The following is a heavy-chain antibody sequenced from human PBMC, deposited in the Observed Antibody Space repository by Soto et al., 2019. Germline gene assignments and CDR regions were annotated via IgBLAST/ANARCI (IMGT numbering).Heavy chain of an antibody. V-gene: IGHV3-53*04. CDR2: IYSGGST. J-gene: IGHJ4*02. CDR1: GFTVSSNY. CDR3: ARASKRSGSSSLYYFDY. Sequence: EVQLVESGGGLVQPGGSLRLSCAASGFTVSSNYMSWVRQAPGKGLEWVSVIYSGGSTYYADSVKGRFTISRHNSKNTLYLQMNSLRAEDTAVYYCARASKRSGSSSLYYFDYWGQGTLVTVSS. D-gene: IGHD6-13*01.